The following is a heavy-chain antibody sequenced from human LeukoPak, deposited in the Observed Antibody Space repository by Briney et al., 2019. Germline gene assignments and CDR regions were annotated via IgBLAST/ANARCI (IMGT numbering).Heavy chain of an antibody. CDR2: IWYDGDNK. D-gene: IGHD6-13*01. V-gene: IGHV3-33*01. Sequence: GGSLRLSCAASGSTFSSYGMHWVRQAPGKGLEWVAVIWYDGDNKYYADSVKGRFTISRDNSKNTLYLQMNSLRAEDTAVYYCARDGIAAAGQYYCYGMDVWGQGTTVTVSS. CDR1: GSTFSSYG. CDR3: ARDGIAAAGQYYCYGMDV. J-gene: IGHJ6*02.